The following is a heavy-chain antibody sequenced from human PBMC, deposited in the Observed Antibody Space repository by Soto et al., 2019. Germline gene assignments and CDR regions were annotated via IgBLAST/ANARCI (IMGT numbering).Heavy chain of an antibody. CDR1: GGSFSGYY. Sequence: QVQLQQWGAGLLKPSETLSLTCAVYGGSFSGYYWSWIRQPPGKGLEWIGAINHSGSTNYNPSLKSRVTISVDTSKNQFSLKLSSVTAADTAVYYCARGRITMVRGVIRHYGMDVWGQGTTVTVSS. D-gene: IGHD3-10*01. J-gene: IGHJ6*02. V-gene: IGHV4-34*01. CDR3: ARGRITMVRGVIRHYGMDV. CDR2: INHSGST.